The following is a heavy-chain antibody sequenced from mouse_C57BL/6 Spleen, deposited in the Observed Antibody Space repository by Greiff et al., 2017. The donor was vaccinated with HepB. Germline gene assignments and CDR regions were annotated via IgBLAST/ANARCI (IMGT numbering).Heavy chain of an antibody. CDR1: GYAFSSYW. Sequence: QVHVKQSGAELVKPGASVKISCKASGYAFSSYWMNWVKQRPGKGLEWIGQIYPGDGDTNYNGKFKGKATLTADKSSSTAYMQLSSLTSEDSAVYFCARGDDYDVVINAWFAYWGQGTLVTVSA. CDR2: IYPGDGDT. CDR3: ARGDDYDVVINAWFAY. J-gene: IGHJ3*01. D-gene: IGHD2-4*01. V-gene: IGHV1-80*01.